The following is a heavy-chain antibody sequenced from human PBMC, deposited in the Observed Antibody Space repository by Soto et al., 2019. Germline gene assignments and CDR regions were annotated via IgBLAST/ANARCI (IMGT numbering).Heavy chain of an antibody. CDR3: TRDGDYYTDSTTHYYYYYMDV. Sequence: EAQLVESGGGLVKPGGSLRLSCVASGFTFSDYGMNWVRQAPGKGLEWVSSISSSSGYIYYPDSVKGRFTISRDNAKNSLYLQMNSLTAEDTAVYYCTRDGDYYTDSTTHYYYYYMDVWGKGTTVTVSS. D-gene: IGHD4-17*01. CDR2: ISSSSGYI. J-gene: IGHJ6*03. CDR1: GFTFSDYG. V-gene: IGHV3-21*01.